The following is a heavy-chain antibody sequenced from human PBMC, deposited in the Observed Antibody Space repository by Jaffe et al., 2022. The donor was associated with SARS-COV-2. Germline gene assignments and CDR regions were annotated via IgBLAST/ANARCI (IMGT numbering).Heavy chain of an antibody. J-gene: IGHJ4*02. CDR2: IGGSDSST. CDR1: GFTFRTYA. D-gene: IGHD6-13*01. CDR3: AKPDSSSWYAY. V-gene: IGHV3-23*01. Sequence: EVQLLESGGGLVQPGGSLRLSCTASGFTFRTYAMTWVRQAPGKGLEWVSTIGGSDSSTYYADSVKGRFTISRDNSKNTLYLQMNSLRAEDTAVYYCAKPDSSSWYAYWGQGTLVTVSS.